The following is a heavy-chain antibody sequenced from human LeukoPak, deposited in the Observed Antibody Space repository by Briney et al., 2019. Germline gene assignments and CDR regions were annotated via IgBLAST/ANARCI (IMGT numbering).Heavy chain of an antibody. V-gene: IGHV4-34*01. J-gene: IGHJ5*02. CDR2: INHSGST. CDR1: GGSFSGYY. Sequence: SETLSLTCAVYGGSFSGYYWSWIRQPPGKGLEWIGEINHSGSTNYNPSLKSRVTISVDTSKNQFSLKLSSVTAADTAVYFCVRHFHGSGYVVDLWGQGTLVTVSS. D-gene: IGHD6-13*01. CDR3: VRHFHGSGYVVDL.